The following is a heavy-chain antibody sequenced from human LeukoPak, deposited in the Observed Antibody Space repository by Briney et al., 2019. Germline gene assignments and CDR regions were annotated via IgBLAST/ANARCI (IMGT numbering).Heavy chain of an antibody. CDR3: ARGPKTSFDY. CDR2: ISGNGSTI. CDR1: TLIFSDYS. Sequence: GGSLKLSCAASTLIFSDYSTNWVRQAPGKGLEWISHISGNGSTIYYAASVKGRFTISRDSAKNSLYLQMNGLRAEDTAVYYCARGPKTSFDYWGQGTLVTVSS. J-gene: IGHJ4*02. V-gene: IGHV3-48*01.